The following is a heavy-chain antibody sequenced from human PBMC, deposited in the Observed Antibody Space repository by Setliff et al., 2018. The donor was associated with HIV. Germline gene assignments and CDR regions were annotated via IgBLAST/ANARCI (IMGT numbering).Heavy chain of an antibody. D-gene: IGHD3-10*01. CDR3: ARQPLYFGEPYYFDY. V-gene: IGHV4-39*01. CDR1: NVAISSNSYY. CDR2: ISQSGTT. Sequence: PSETLSLTCAVYNVAISSNSYYWGWIRQPPGKGLDWIGSISQSGTTYYSPSLKNRVTISVDTSRNRFSLKLGSVSASDTANYYCARQPLYFGEPYYFDYWGLGTLVTVSS. J-gene: IGHJ4*02.